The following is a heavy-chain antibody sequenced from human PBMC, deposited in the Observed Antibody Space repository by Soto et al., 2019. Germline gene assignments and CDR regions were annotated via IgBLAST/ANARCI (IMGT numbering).Heavy chain of an antibody. V-gene: IGHV3-23*01. CDR3: AKARLVVAATAEAFDI. J-gene: IGHJ3*02. Sequence: PGGSLRLSCAASGFTFSSYAMSWVRQAPGKGLEWVSAISGSGGSTYYADSVKGRFTISRDNSKNTLYLQMNSLRAEDTAVYYCAKARLVVAATAEAFDIWGQGTMVTVSS. D-gene: IGHD2-15*01. CDR2: ISGSGGST. CDR1: GFTFSSYA.